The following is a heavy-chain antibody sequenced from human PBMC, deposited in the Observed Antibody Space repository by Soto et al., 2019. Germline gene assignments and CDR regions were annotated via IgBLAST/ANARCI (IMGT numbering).Heavy chain of an antibody. D-gene: IGHD5-12*01. V-gene: IGHV1-69*12. CDR3: ARGNHRWLQLWYFDL. CDR1: GGTFSSYT. J-gene: IGHJ2*01. CDR2: IIPIFGTA. Sequence: QVQLVQSGAEVKKPGSSVTVSCKASGGTFSSYTISWVRQAPGQGLEWMGGIIPIFGTANYAQKFQGRVTIXXDXSTXTAYRELSSLRSEDTAVYYCARGNHRWLQLWYFDLWGRGTLVTVSS.